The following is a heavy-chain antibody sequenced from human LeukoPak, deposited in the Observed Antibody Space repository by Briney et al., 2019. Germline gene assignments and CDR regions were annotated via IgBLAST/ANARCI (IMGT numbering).Heavy chain of an antibody. D-gene: IGHD1-26*01. J-gene: IGHJ4*02. Sequence: PGGSLRLSCAASGFTFSIYSMNWVRQAPGKGLEWVSYISSSSTTIYYADSVKGRFTISRDNSKNTMYLQMNNLREEDTAVYYCTRDPILGAPDYFDYWGQGTLITVSS. CDR2: ISSSSTTI. V-gene: IGHV3-48*02. CDR3: TRDPILGAPDYFDY. CDR1: GFTFSIYS.